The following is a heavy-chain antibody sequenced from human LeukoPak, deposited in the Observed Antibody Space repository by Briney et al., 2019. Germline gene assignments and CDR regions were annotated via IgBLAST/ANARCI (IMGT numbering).Heavy chain of an antibody. CDR1: GFTFSSYA. CDR3: ANSYYDLWSGHRDDQNYGMDV. V-gene: IGHV3-23*01. D-gene: IGHD3-3*01. J-gene: IGHJ6*02. Sequence: GGSLRLSCAASGFTFSSYAMSWVRQAPGKGLEWVSAISGSGGSTYYADSVKGRFTISRDNSKNTLYLQMNSLRAEDTAVYYCANSYYDLWSGHRDDQNYGMDVWGQGTTVTVSS. CDR2: ISGSGGST.